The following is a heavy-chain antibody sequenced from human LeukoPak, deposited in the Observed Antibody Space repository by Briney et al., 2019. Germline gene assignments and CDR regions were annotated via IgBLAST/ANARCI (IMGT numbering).Heavy chain of an antibody. D-gene: IGHD6-13*01. J-gene: IGHJ2*01. V-gene: IGHV4-34*01. Sequence: PSETLSLTCAVYGGSFRGYYWSWIRQPPGKGLEWIGEINHSGSTNYNPSLKSRVTISVDTSKDQFSLKLSSVTAADTAVYYCARGAVYSSSWYHYWYFDLWGRGTLVTVSS. CDR3: ARGAVYSSSWYHYWYFDL. CDR2: INHSGST. CDR1: GGSFRGYY.